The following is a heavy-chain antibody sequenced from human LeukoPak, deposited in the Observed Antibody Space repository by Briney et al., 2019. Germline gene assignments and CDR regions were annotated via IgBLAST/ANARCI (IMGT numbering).Heavy chain of an antibody. D-gene: IGHD1-1*01. J-gene: IGHJ2*01. CDR2: ISSGSTYR. CDR1: GFTFSSYS. CDR3: AGSDTTGYTPREWDYWYFDL. Sequence: GGSLRLSCAASGFTFSSYSMNWVRQAPGKGLEWVSSISSGSTYRHYVDSVKGRFTISRDNAKNSLYLQMNSLRAEDTAVYYCAGSDTTGYTPREWDYWYFDLWGRGTLVTVSS. V-gene: IGHV3-21*01.